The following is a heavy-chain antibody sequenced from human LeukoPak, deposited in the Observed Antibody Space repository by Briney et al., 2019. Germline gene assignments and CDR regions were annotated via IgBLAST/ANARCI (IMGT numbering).Heavy chain of an antibody. CDR3: ASRSGGSYYYMDV. D-gene: IGHD2-15*01. CDR1: GYSFTSYW. Sequence: GESLKISCKGSGYSFTSYWIGWMRQMPGKGLEWMGIIYPGDSDTRYSPSFQGQVTISADKSISTAYLQWSSLEASDTAIYYCASRSGGSYYYMDVWGKGITVTVSS. CDR2: IYPGDSDT. V-gene: IGHV5-51*01. J-gene: IGHJ6*03.